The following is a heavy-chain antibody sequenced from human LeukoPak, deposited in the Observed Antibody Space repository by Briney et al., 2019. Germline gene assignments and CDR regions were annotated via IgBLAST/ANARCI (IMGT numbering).Heavy chain of an antibody. CDR1: GGSISSCGYY. Sequence: SQTLSLTCTVSGGSISSCGYYWSWIRQHTGKGLGWIGYIYYSGSTYYNPSLKSRVTISVDTSKNQFSLKLSSVTAADTAVYYCARAPLYYGSGSGPAPSGFDYWGQGTLVTVSS. J-gene: IGHJ4*02. V-gene: IGHV4-31*03. D-gene: IGHD3-10*01. CDR3: ARAPLYYGSGSGPAPSGFDY. CDR2: IYYSGST.